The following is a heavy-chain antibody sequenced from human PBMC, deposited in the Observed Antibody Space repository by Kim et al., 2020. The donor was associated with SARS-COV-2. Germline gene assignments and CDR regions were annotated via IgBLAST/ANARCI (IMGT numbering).Heavy chain of an antibody. D-gene: IGHD5-12*01. CDR3: ARQGGYDPDCYYYGMDV. Sequence: GGSLRLSCAASGFTFSSYGMHWVRQAPGKGLEWVAVIWYDGSNKYYADSVKGRFTISRDNSNNTLYLHMNSLRAEDTAVYYCARQGGYDPDCYYYGMDVWGQGTTVTVSS. J-gene: IGHJ6*02. CDR1: GFTFSSYG. CDR2: IWYDGSNK. V-gene: IGHV3-33*08.